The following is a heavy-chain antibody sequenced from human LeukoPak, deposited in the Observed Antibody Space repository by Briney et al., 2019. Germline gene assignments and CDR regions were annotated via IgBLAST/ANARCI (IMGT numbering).Heavy chain of an antibody. CDR2: AKNKAQRYTT. CDR3: ARWVSGAPRD. V-gene: IGHV3-72*01. Sequence: GGSLRLSCAASGFTFSDHDMDWVRQAPGKGLEWICRAKNKAQRYTTEYAASVSGRFTIAREDSKSTLSLEMNSLQSDDTAVYYCARWVSGAPRDWGQGTLVTVSS. CDR1: GFTFSDHD. D-gene: IGHD6-19*01. J-gene: IGHJ4*02.